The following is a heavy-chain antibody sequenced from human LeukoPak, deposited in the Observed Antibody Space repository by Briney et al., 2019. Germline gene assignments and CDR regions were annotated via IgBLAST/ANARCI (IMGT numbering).Heavy chain of an antibody. D-gene: IGHD1-26*01. Sequence: RGSLRLSCAASGFTFSSYSMNWVRRAPGKGLEWVSSISSSSSYIYYADSVKGRFTISRDNAKNSLYLQMNSLRAEDTAVYYCARDQASGSYFYWGQGTLVAVSS. CDR2: ISSSSSYI. V-gene: IGHV3-21*01. J-gene: IGHJ4*02. CDR3: ARDQASGSYFY. CDR1: GFTFSSYS.